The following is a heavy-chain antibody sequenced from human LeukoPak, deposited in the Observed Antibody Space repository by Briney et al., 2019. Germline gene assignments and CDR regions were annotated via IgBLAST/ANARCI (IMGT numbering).Heavy chain of an antibody. J-gene: IGHJ4*02. Sequence: ASVKVSCKASGGTFSSYAISWVRQAPGQGLEWMGRIIPSLGIANYAQKFQGRVTITADKSTSTAYMELSSLRSEDTAVYYCARDPDIVVVPAAGSSEFDYWGQGTLVTVSS. CDR1: GGTFSSYA. CDR3: ARDPDIVVVPAAGSSEFDY. V-gene: IGHV1-69*04. D-gene: IGHD2-2*01. CDR2: IIPSLGIA.